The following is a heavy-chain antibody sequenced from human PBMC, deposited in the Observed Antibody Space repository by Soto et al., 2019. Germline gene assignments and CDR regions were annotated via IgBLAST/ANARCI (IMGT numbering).Heavy chain of an antibody. CDR3: ATVHYDSSSWYDAYYYGMDV. Sequence: GASVKVSCKVSGYTLTELSMHWVRQAPGKGLEWMGGFDTEDGETIYAQKFQGRVTMTEDTSTDTAYMELSSLRSEDTAVYYCATVHYDSSSWYDAYYYGMDVWGQGTTVTVSS. J-gene: IGHJ6*02. CDR1: GYTLTELS. CDR2: FDTEDGET. V-gene: IGHV1-24*01. D-gene: IGHD6-13*01.